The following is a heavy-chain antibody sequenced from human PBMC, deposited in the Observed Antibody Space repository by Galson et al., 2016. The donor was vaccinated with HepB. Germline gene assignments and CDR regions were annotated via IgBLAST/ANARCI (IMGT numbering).Heavy chain of an antibody. V-gene: IGHV4-59*12. CDR2: RHRSLDT. Sequence: SETLSLTCTVSGGPISSNYWSWIRQAPGKGLEWIGHRHRSLDTNYNPSFRGRATVLIDTSKNQFSLHLSSVSAADTAIYYCARDSHYFDWGWEDWFDSWGQGTLVAVSS. CDR1: GGPISSNY. CDR3: ARDSHYFDWGWEDWFDS. D-gene: IGHD3-9*01. J-gene: IGHJ5*01.